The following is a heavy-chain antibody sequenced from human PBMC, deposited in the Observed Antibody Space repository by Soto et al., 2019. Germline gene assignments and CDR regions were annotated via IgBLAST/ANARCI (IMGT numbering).Heavy chain of an antibody. V-gene: IGHV3-74*01. CDR1: GFTFSSYW. CDR2: INSDGSST. Sequence: GGSLRLSCAASGFTFSSYWMHWVRQAPGKGLVWVSRINSDGSSTSYADSVKGRFTISRDNAKNTLYLQMNSLRAEDTAVYYCAREVGWNDHLPPGPYYYYYYMDVWGKGTTVTVSS. J-gene: IGHJ6*03. CDR3: AREVGWNDHLPPGPYYYYYYMDV. D-gene: IGHD1-1*01.